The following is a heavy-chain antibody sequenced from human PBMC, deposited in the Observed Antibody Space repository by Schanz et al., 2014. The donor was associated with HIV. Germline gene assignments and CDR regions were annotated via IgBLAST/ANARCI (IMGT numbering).Heavy chain of an antibody. D-gene: IGHD6-19*01. CDR2: INHIGST. J-gene: IGHJ4*02. V-gene: IGHV4-34*01. CDR3: ARILLSSSGWYGGDY. Sequence: QVQLQQWGAGLLKPSETLSLTCAVYGGSFNDYYWSWIRQPPGKGLEWIGEINHIGSTNYNPSLKSRATISVETPTSQFSLKLTSVTAADTAVYYCARILLSSSGWYGGDYWGQGTLVTVSS. CDR1: GGSFNDYY.